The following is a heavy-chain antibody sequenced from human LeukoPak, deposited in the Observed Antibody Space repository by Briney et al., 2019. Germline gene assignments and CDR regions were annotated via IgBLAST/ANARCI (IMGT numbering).Heavy chain of an antibody. CDR2: ISWNSGSI. CDR1: GFTFDDYA. J-gene: IGHJ4*02. CDR3: ARDETGYANWNYFDY. Sequence: PGGSLRLSCAASGFTFDDYAMHWVRQAPGKGLEWVSGISWNSGSIGYADSVKGRFTISRDNAKNTLYLQMNSLRAEDTAVYYCARDETGYANWNYFDYWGQGTLVTVSS. V-gene: IGHV3-9*01. D-gene: IGHD1-1*01.